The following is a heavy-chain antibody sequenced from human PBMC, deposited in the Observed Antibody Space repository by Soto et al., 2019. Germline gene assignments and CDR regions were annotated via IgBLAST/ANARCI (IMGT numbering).Heavy chain of an antibody. CDR1: GGSFSGYY. J-gene: IGHJ4*02. V-gene: IGHV4-34*01. CDR3: ARAKYDYVWGSYRPALDY. D-gene: IGHD3-16*02. Sequence: SETLSLTCAVYGGSFSGYYWSWIRQPPGEGLEWIGEINHSGSTNYNPSLKSRVTISVDTSKNQFSLKLSSVTAADTAVYYCARAKYDYVWGSYRPALDYWGQGTLVTVSS. CDR2: INHSGST.